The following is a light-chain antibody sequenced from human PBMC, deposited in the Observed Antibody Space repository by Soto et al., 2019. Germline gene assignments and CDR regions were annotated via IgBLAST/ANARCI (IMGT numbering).Light chain of an antibody. J-gene: IGLJ1*01. V-gene: IGLV2-14*01. CDR3: SSYTSSSTYV. CDR2: KVS. Sequence: QSVLTQPASVSGTPGQSITISCTGTSSDVGGYNYVSWYQQHPGKAPKLMIYKVSNRPSGVSNRFSGSKSGNTASLTISGLQAEDEADYYCSSYTSSSTYVFGTGTKVP. CDR1: SSDVGGYNY.